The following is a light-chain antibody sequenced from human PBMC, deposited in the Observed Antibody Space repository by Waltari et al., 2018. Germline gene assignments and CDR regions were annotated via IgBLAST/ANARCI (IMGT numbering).Light chain of an antibody. V-gene: IGLV2-11*01. CDR3: CSYAASYVV. CDR1: TSDVGGFTY. Sequence: QSALTQPRSVSGSPGQSVPISCTGATSDVGGFTYVSWYQQHPGKAPKLMIYDVSKRPSGVPDRFSGSKSGYTASLTISGLQAEDEADYYCCSYAASYVVFGGGTKLTVL. CDR2: DVS. J-gene: IGLJ2*01.